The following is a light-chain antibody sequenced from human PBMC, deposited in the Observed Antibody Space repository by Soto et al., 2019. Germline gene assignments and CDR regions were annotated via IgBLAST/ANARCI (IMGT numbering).Light chain of an antibody. CDR2: DVN. J-gene: IGLJ2*01. Sequence: QSVLTQPASVSGSPGQSITISCTGTSSDIGGYNYVSWFQQHPGKAPKLIIYDVNNRPSGVSNRFSGSKSGTTASLAISGLQAEDEAEYFCSSYAGTNTLVLFGGETKLTVL. CDR3: SSYAGTNTLVL. CDR1: SSDIGGYNY. V-gene: IGLV2-14*01.